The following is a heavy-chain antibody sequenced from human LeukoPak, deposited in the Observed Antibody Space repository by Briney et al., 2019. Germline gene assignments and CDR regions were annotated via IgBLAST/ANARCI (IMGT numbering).Heavy chain of an antibody. CDR1: GYTFTSYV. CDR2: ISGYDGNT. Sequence: WASVKVSCKASGYTFTSYVISWVRQAPGQGLEWMGWISGYDGNTKYAQKFQGRVTMTTDTFTSTAYMELRNLTSDDTAVFYCARGAQWLVPWGQGTLVTVSS. V-gene: IGHV1-18*01. J-gene: IGHJ5*02. D-gene: IGHD6-19*01. CDR3: ARGAQWLVP.